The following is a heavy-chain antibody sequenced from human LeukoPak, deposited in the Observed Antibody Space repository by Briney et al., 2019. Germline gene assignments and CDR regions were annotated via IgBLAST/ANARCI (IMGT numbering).Heavy chain of an antibody. Sequence: GASVKVSCKASGGTFSSYAISWVRQAPGQGLEWMGGIIPIFGTANYAQKFQGRVTITTDESTSTAYMELSSLRSEDTAVYYCAVDVPRDSFRAAARGYFDYWGQGTLVTVSS. CDR1: GGTFSSYA. J-gene: IGHJ4*02. CDR2: IIPIFGTA. V-gene: IGHV1-69*05. D-gene: IGHD6-13*01. CDR3: AVDVPRDSFRAAARGYFDY.